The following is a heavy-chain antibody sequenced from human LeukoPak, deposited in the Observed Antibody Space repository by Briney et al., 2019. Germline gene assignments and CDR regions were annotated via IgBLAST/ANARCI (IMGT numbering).Heavy chain of an antibody. Sequence: GGSLRLSCAASGFTFSSYWMSWVRQAPGKGLEWVANIKQDGSEKYYVDSVKGRFTISRDNAKNSLYLQMNSLRAEDTAVYYCARVVRDGYSSSWYFDYWGQGTLVIVSS. V-gene: IGHV3-7*01. CDR1: GFTFSSYW. CDR2: IKQDGSEK. CDR3: ARVVRDGYSSSWYFDY. D-gene: IGHD6-13*01. J-gene: IGHJ4*02.